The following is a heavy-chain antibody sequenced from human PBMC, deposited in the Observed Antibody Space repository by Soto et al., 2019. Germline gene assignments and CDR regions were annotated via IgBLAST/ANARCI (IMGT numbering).Heavy chain of an antibody. J-gene: IGHJ6*02. Sequence: GGSLRLSCAASGFTVSSNYMSWVRQAPGKGLEWVSVIYSGGSTYYADSVKGRFTISRDNSKNRLYLQMNSLRAGETAVYYCARDRGGRSTSLDYYYYYGMDVWGQGTTVTVSS. CDR3: ARDRGGRSTSLDYYYYYGMDV. CDR1: GFTVSSNY. V-gene: IGHV3-53*01. D-gene: IGHD2-2*01. CDR2: IYSGGST.